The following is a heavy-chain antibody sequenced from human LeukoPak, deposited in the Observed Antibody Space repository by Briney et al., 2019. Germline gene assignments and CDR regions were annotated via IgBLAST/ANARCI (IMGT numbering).Heavy chain of an antibody. Sequence: PGGSVRLSCADSGSTFDDFEMNWVRQAPGKGLEWVSYISAGSSTIYYADSVKGRFAISRDNANQILYLEMNSLRAEDTAVYYCARGASGFERYYYDSSGLFNWFDPWGQGTLVTVSS. CDR2: ISAGSSTI. D-gene: IGHD3-22*01. V-gene: IGHV3-48*03. CDR3: ARGASGFERYYYDSSGLFNWFDP. J-gene: IGHJ5*02. CDR1: GSTFDDFE.